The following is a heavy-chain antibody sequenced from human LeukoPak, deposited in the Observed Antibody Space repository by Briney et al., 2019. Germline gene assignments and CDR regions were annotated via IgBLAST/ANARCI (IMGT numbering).Heavy chain of an antibody. J-gene: IGHJ4*02. CDR1: GFTFSSYW. Sequence: PGGSLRLSCTASGFTFSSYWMHWVRQAPGKGLVWVSYINSDGSATSYADSVKGRFTISRDNAKNMVYLQMNSLRAEDTAVYYCATDRGWRTSGYYLYYFEYWGQGTLVTFSS. CDR3: ATDRGWRTSGYYLYYFEY. V-gene: IGHV3-74*01. CDR2: INSDGSAT. D-gene: IGHD3-3*01.